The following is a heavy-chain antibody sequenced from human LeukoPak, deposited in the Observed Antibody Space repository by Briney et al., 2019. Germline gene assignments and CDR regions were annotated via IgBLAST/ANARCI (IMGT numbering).Heavy chain of an antibody. J-gene: IGHJ3*02. Sequence: PGGSLRLSCAASGFTFSSYAMHWVRQAPGKGLEWVAVISYDGSNKYYADSVKGRFTISRDNSKNTLYLQMNSLRAEDTAVYYCARDFGAPPAGYWNAFDIWGQGTMVTVSS. D-gene: IGHD3-9*01. V-gene: IGHV3-30*04. CDR1: GFTFSSYA. CDR2: ISYDGSNK. CDR3: ARDFGAPPAGYWNAFDI.